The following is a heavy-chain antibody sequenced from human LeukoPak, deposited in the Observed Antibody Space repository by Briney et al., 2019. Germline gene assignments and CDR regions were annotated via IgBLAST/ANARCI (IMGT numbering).Heavy chain of an antibody. CDR1: GGTFSSYA. Sequence: ASVKVSCKASGGTFSSYAISWVRQAPGQGLEWMGGIIPIFGTANYAQKFQGRVTITADESTSTAYMELGSLRSEDTAVYYCAAPRGRDGYNLGAFDIWGQGTMVTVSS. V-gene: IGHV1-69*13. D-gene: IGHD5-24*01. J-gene: IGHJ3*02. CDR3: AAPRGRDGYNLGAFDI. CDR2: IIPIFGTA.